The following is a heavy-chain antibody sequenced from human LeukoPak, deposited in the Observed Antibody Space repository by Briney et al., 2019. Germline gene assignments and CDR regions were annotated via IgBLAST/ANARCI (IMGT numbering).Heavy chain of an antibody. Sequence: GGSLRLSCAASGFTFSSYGMHWVRQAPSKGLEWVAVISYDGSNKYYADSVKGRFTISRDNSKNTLYLQMNSLRAEDTAVYYCAKGFSEGCSGGSCYSFAFQHWGQGTLVTVSS. V-gene: IGHV3-30*18. CDR2: ISYDGSNK. J-gene: IGHJ1*01. D-gene: IGHD2-15*01. CDR1: GFTFSSYG. CDR3: AKGFSEGCSGGSCYSFAFQH.